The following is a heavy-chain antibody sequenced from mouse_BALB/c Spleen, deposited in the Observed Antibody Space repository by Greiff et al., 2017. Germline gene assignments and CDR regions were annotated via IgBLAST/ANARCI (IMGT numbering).Heavy chain of an antibody. V-gene: IGHV5-17*02. CDR1: GFTFSSFG. CDR3: ARWDMDY. D-gene: IGHD4-1*01. CDR2: ISSGSSTI. Sequence: EVQLQESGGGLVQPGGSRKLSCAASGFTFSSFGMHWVRQAPEKGLEWVAYISSGSSTIYYADTVKGRFTISRDNPKNTLFLQMTSLRSEDTAMYYCARWDMDYWGQGTSVTVSS. J-gene: IGHJ4*01.